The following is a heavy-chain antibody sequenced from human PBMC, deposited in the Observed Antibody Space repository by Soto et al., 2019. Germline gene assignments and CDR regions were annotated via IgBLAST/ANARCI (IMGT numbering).Heavy chain of an antibody. CDR3: AREPYCSSTSCFLRD. Sequence: EVQLVESGGGLVQPGGSLRLSCAASGFTFSSYWMSWVRQAPGKGLEWVANIKQDGSEKYYVDSVKGRFTISRDNAKNSLYLQMNSLRAEDTAVYYCAREPYCSSTSCFLRDWGQETLVTVSS. CDR1: GFTFSSYW. J-gene: IGHJ4*02. D-gene: IGHD2-2*01. CDR2: IKQDGSEK. V-gene: IGHV3-7*01.